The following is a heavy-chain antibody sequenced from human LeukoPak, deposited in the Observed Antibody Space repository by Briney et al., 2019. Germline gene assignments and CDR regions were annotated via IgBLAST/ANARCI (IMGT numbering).Heavy chain of an antibody. CDR3: ARDWYHAIDY. D-gene: IGHD2-2*01. V-gene: IGHV3-23*01. CDR1: GFTFNTYG. Sequence: GGSLRLSCAASGFTFNTYGMSWVRQAPGKGLEWVSGISGSGGATYYADSVKGRFTISRDNAKNTLYLQMNSLRAEGTAVYYCARDWYHAIDYWGQGTLVTVSS. J-gene: IGHJ4*02. CDR2: ISGSGGAT.